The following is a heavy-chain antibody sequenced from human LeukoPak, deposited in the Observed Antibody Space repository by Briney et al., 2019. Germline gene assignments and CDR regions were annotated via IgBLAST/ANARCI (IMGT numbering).Heavy chain of an antibody. V-gene: IGHV3-23*01. J-gene: IGHJ6*02. CDR2: ISGSGGST. CDR1: GFTVSSNY. CDR3: AKDLRIQPREGMDV. Sequence: PGGSLRLSCAASGFTVSSNYMSWVRQAPGKGLEWVSAISGSGGSTYYADSVKGRFTISRDNSKNTLYLQMNSLRAEDTAVYYCAKDLRIQPREGMDVWGQGTTVTVSS. D-gene: IGHD5-18*01.